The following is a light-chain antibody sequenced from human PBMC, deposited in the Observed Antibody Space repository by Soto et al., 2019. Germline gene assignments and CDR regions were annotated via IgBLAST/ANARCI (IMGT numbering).Light chain of an antibody. J-gene: IGKJ3*01. CDR3: QQYGRSPFT. CDR1: QYVSSF. Sequence: EIVLTQSPATLSLSPGERATLSCRASQYVSSFLAWYQQKAGQAPRLLIYDASHRATGIPARFSGSGSGTDFTLTINSLEPEDFAVYYCQQYGRSPFTFGPGTKVDIK. CDR2: DAS. V-gene: IGKV3-11*01.